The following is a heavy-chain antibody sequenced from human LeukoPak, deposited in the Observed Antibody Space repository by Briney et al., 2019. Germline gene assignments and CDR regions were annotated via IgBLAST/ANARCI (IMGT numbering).Heavy chain of an antibody. Sequence: SQTLSLTCTVSGGSINSGSYYWSWIRQPAGKGLEWIGRIYTSGSTNYNPSLKSRVTISVDTSKNQFSLKLSSVTAADTAVYYCAREGSLGYYFDYWGQGTLVTVSS. CDR2: IYTSGST. D-gene: IGHD3-16*01. V-gene: IGHV4-61*02. CDR3: AREGSLGYYFDY. CDR1: GGSINSGSYY. J-gene: IGHJ4*02.